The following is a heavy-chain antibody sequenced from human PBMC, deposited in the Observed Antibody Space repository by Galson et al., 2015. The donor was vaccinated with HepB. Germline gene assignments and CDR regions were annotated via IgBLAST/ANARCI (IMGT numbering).Heavy chain of an antibody. Sequence: SLRLSCAASGFSFTRYAMTWVRQAPGKGLEWVSSISSSSSYIYYAGSVKGRFTISRDNAKNTLYLQMNSLRAEDTAVYYCARDGYSSSWYVRYFDLWGRGTLVTVSS. D-gene: IGHD6-13*01. CDR2: ISSSSSYI. V-gene: IGHV3-21*01. CDR1: GFSFTRYA. CDR3: ARDGYSSSWYVRYFDL. J-gene: IGHJ2*01.